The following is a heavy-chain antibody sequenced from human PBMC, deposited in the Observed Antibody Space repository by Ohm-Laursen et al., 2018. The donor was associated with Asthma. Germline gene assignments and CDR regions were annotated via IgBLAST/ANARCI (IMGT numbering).Heavy chain of an antibody. CDR3: ARIGPEWELPGREYSLHH. Sequence: SLRLSCAASGYTFSRYSIHWVRQVPGKGLEWVASISTASTFIYYADSVWGRFTTSRDKAKNSVYLQMNSLRAEDTALYYCARIGPEWELPGREYSLHHWGQGTQVTVSS. V-gene: IGHV3-21*01. J-gene: IGHJ1*01. CDR2: ISTASTFI. CDR1: GYTFSRYS. D-gene: IGHD1-26*01.